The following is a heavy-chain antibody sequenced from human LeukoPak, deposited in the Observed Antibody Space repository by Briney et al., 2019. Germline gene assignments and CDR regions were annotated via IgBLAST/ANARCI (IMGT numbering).Heavy chain of an antibody. J-gene: IGHJ4*02. CDR1: GGTFSSYA. D-gene: IGHD3-22*01. V-gene: IGHV1-69*04. CDR3: AREGSSTKGVDYYDSSGYYEGLDY. Sequence: SVKVSCKASGGTFSSYAISWVRQAPGQGLEWMGRIIPILGIANYAQKFQRRVTITADKSTSTAYMELSSLRSEDTAVYYCAREGSSTKGVDYYDSSGYYEGLDYWGQGTLVTVSS. CDR2: IIPILGIA.